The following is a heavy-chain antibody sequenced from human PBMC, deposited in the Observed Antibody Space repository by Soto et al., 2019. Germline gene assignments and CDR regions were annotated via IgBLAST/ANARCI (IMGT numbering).Heavy chain of an antibody. CDR2: ISSSSSTI. CDR3: ARDRGYCSGGSCHKYGMDV. J-gene: IGHJ6*02. CDR1: GFTFSSYS. D-gene: IGHD2-15*01. V-gene: IGHV3-48*02. Sequence: GGSLRLSCAASGFTFSSYSMNWVRQAPGKGLEWVSYISSSSSTIYYADSVKGRFTISRDNAKNSLYLQMNSLRDEDTAVYYCARDRGYCSGGSCHKYGMDVWGQGTTVTVSS.